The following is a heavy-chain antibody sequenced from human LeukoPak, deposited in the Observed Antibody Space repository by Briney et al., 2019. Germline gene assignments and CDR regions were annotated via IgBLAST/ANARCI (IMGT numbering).Heavy chain of an antibody. V-gene: IGHV3-21*04. CDR3: AKLSSYYYGSGSYPIDY. CDR1: GFTFSSYS. J-gene: IGHJ4*02. CDR2: ISSSSSYI. D-gene: IGHD3-10*01. Sequence: GGSLRLSCAASGFTFSSYSMNWVRQAPGKGLEWVSSISSSSSYIYYADSVKGRFTISRDNAKNSLYLQMNSLRAEDTAVYYCAKLSSYYYGSGSYPIDYWGQGTLVTVSS.